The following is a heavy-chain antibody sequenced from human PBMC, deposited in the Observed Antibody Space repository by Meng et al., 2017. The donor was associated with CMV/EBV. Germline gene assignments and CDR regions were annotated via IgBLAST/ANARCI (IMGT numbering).Heavy chain of an antibody. V-gene: IGHV4-38-2*02. Sequence: AGSLRLSCTVSGYSISSGYYWGWIRQPPGKGLEWIGSIYHSGSTYYNPSLRSRVTISVDTSKNQFSLKLSSVTAADTAVYYCARPYLFRAAGEFDAFDIWGQGTMVTVSS. CDR2: IYHSGST. CDR3: ARPYLFRAAGEFDAFDI. J-gene: IGHJ3*02. D-gene: IGHD3-10*01. CDR1: GYSISSGYY.